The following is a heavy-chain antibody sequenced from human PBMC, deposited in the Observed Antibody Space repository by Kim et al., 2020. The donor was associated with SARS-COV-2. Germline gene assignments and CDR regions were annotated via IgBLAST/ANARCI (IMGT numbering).Heavy chain of an antibody. Sequence: GGSLRLSCAASGFAFGTYVLTWVRQAPGKGLEWVSSISGSGDTSYVDSVKGRFTVSRDNSKNTLYLQMNSLRADDTAVYYCAHSLTRGVYFDYWGQGTL. CDR2: ISGSGDT. D-gene: IGHD1-26*01. V-gene: IGHV3-23*01. J-gene: IGHJ4*02. CDR1: GFAFGTYV. CDR3: AHSLTRGVYFDY.